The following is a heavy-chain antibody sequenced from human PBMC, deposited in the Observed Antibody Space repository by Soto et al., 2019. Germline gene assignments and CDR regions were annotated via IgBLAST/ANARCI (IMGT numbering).Heavy chain of an antibody. J-gene: IGHJ5*02. CDR1: GGSISSSSYY. D-gene: IGHD3-22*01. CDR2: IYYSGST. CDR3: ARHRYYYDSSGLFDT. Sequence: SETLSLTCTVSGGSISSSSYYWGWIRQPPGKGLEWIGSIYYSGSTYYNPSLKSRVTISVDTSKNQFSLKLSSVTAADTAVYYCARHRYYYDSSGLFDTWGQGTLVTVSS. V-gene: IGHV4-39*01.